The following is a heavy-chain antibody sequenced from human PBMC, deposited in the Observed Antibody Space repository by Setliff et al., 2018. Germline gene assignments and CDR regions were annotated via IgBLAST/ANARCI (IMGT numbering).Heavy chain of an antibody. CDR3: ARATRFGTIKYRGDYYMDV. J-gene: IGHJ6*03. CDR1: GYTFTTYA. D-gene: IGHD3-10*01. Sequence: ASVKVSCKASGYTFTTYAITWMRQAPGQGLEYMGWTNTNTGNPDYAQVFTGRFVFSLDTSVSTAYLQISSLKAEDTAIYYCARATRFGTIKYRGDYYMDVWGKGTTVTVSS. V-gene: IGHV7-4-1*02. CDR2: TNTNTGNP.